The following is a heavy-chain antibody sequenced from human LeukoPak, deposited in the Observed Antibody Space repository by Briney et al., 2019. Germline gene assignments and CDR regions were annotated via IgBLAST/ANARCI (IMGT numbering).Heavy chain of an antibody. J-gene: IGHJ4*02. CDR1: GFGFSNNY. D-gene: IGHD3-3*01. CDR3: ARGRGLGVVSPYFDY. V-gene: IGHV3-53*01. Sequence: GGSLRLSCVVSGFGFSNNYIIWVRQAPGNGLERVSVIYGDGRTSHSASVRGRFTISRDNSKNIVSLQMNNLRAEDTAVYYCARGRGLGVVSPYFDYWGQGTLVTVSS. CDR2: IYGDGRT.